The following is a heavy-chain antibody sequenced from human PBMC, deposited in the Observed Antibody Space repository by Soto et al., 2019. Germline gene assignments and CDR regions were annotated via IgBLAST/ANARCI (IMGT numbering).Heavy chain of an antibody. CDR2: LYYSGST. J-gene: IGHJ6*02. D-gene: IGHD3-10*01. CDR3: ARESRESSSSGGLDV. CDR1: GGSVNSDSYY. V-gene: IGHV4-61*01. Sequence: QVQLQESGPGLVKPSETLSLTCTVSGGSVNSDSYYWSWIRQPPGKRLEWIGSLYYSGSTNYNPSLKSRVTISVDTSKNQFSLTLSSVTAADTAVYFCARESRESSSSGGLDVWGQGTTVSVPS.